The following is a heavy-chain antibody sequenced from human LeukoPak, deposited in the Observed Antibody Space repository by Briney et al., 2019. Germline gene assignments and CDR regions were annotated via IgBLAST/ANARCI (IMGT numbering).Heavy chain of an antibody. D-gene: IGHD3-10*01. Sequence: GASVKVSCKASGYTFTGYYLHWVRQAPGQGLEWMGWINSYTGGTNYAQNFQGRVTMTRDTSISTAYMELSRLRYDDTAVYYCAKDLMRDQWFGESWGQGTLVTVSS. V-gene: IGHV1-2*02. J-gene: IGHJ5*02. CDR2: INSYTGGT. CDR3: AKDLMRDQWFGES. CDR1: GYTFTGYY.